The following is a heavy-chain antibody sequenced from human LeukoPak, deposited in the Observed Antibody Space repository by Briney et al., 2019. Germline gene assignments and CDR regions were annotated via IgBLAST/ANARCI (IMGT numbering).Heavy chain of an antibody. CDR1: GFTFSSSW. Sequence: PGGSLRLSCAASGFTFSSSWMSWVRQAPGKGLEWVANIKQDGSEKYYVDSVKGRFTIFRDNVKNSLYLQMNSLRAEDTAVYYCASSWNWGYNWFDPWGQGTLVTVSS. J-gene: IGHJ5*02. V-gene: IGHV3-7*01. D-gene: IGHD1-7*01. CDR3: ASSWNWGYNWFDP. CDR2: IKQDGSEK.